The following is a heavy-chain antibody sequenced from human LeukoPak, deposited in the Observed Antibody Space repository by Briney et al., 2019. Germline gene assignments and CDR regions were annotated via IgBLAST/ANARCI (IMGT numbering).Heavy chain of an antibody. CDR2: INHSGSA. CDR3: ARNGYSYGKDYYYYYMDV. V-gene: IGHV4-34*01. D-gene: IGHD5-18*01. J-gene: IGHJ6*03. CDR1: GGSFSGYY. Sequence: PSETLSLTCAVYGGSFSGYYWSWIRQPPGKGLEWIGEINHSGSANYNPSLKSRVTISVDTSKNQFSLKLSSVTAADTAVYYCARNGYSYGKDYYYYYMDVWGKGTTVTVSS.